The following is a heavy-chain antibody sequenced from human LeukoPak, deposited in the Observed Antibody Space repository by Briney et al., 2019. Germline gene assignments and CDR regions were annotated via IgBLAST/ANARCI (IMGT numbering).Heavy chain of an antibody. CDR1: GFTFSSNW. Sequence: GGSLRLSCATSGFTFSSNWMSWVRHVPGRGLDWVANIKPDGSAEYYAASVKGRFTVSRDNAKNSLYPQMSSLRVEDTAVYYCARANNSSWHNWGQGTLVTVSS. V-gene: IGHV3-7*01. J-gene: IGHJ4*02. D-gene: IGHD6-13*01. CDR2: IKPDGSAE. CDR3: ARANNSSWHN.